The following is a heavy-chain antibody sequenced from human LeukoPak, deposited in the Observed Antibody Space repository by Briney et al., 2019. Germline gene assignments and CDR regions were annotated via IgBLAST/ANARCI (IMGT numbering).Heavy chain of an antibody. V-gene: IGHV3-21*01. CDR1: GFTFSSYS. CDR3: ARAPPGRDLLGGFDF. CDR2: ISRSSSYI. J-gene: IGHJ4*02. Sequence: GGSLRLSCAGSGFTFSSYSMNWVRQAPGKGLQWVSSISRSSSYIYYADSVKGRFTISRDNARSSLYLQMNSLRAEDTAVYYCARAPPGRDLLGGFDFWGQGIRVTVSS. D-gene: IGHD2-15*01.